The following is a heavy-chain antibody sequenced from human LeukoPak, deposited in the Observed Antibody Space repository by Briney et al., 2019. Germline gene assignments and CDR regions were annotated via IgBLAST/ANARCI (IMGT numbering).Heavy chain of an antibody. CDR3: QRKGFDY. CDR1: GFSFSSYA. Sequence: GGSLRLSCATSGFSFSSYAMSWVRQAPGKGLEWVSAMSSSDDGRYYAASVRGRFTISRDTSRSTLYLQMNSLRAEDTAVYYCQRKGFDYWGQGTLVTVSS. V-gene: IGHV3-23*01. J-gene: IGHJ4*02. CDR2: MSSSDDGR.